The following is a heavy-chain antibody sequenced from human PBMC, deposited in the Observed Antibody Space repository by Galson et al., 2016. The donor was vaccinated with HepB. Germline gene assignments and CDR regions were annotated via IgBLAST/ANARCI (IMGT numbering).Heavy chain of an antibody. Sequence: SLRLSCAASGFTFRKYGMHWVRQAPGKGLEWMTAIPYDGTNKYYADSVKGRVTISRDNSKNTLYLQINSLRPEDTAMYYCKFEAEEDYSGGSCYALDHWGQGTLVTVSS. CDR3: KFEAEEDYSGGSCYALDH. CDR1: GFTFRKYG. CDR2: IPYDGTNK. J-gene: IGHJ4*02. V-gene: IGHV3-30*03. D-gene: IGHD2-15*01.